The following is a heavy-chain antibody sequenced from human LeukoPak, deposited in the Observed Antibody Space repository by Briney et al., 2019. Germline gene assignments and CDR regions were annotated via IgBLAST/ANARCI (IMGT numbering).Heavy chain of an antibody. Sequence: GGSLRLSCAASGFTFSDYTMNWVRQAPGKGLEWVGRIKSKTDGGTTDYAAPVKGRFTISRDDSKNTLYLQMNSLKTEDTAVYYCTTLEYSSSSDYWGQGTLVTVSS. V-gene: IGHV3-15*01. CDR3: TTLEYSSSSDY. CDR1: GFTFSDYT. CDR2: IKSKTDGGTT. D-gene: IGHD6-6*01. J-gene: IGHJ4*02.